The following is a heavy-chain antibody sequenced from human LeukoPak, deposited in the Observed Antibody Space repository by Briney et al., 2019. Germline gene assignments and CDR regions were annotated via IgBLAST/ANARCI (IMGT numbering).Heavy chain of an antibody. CDR1: GYTFTSYY. V-gene: IGHV1-46*01. CDR2: INPSGGST. CDR3: ARDNYDSSGYHNFIDY. D-gene: IGHD3-22*01. J-gene: IGHJ4*02. Sequence: ASVKVSCKASGYTFTSYYMHWVRQAPGQGLEWMGIINPSGGSTSYAQKFQGRVTMTRDTSTSTVYMELSSLRSDDTAVYYCARDNYDSSGYHNFIDYWGQGTLVTVSS.